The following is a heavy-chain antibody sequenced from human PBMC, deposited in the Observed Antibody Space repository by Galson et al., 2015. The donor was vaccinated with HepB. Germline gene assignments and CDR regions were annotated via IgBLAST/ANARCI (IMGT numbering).Heavy chain of an antibody. J-gene: IGHJ4*02. D-gene: IGHD3-22*01. CDR3: ATSGLYYYDSSGLWEFDY. CDR2: FDLEDGET. Sequence: SVKVSCKVSGYTLTELSMHWVRQAPGKGLEWMGGFDLEDGETTYAQKFQDRVIMTEDTSTDTAYMELSSLRSEDTAVYYCATSGLYYYDSSGLWEFDYWGQGTLVTVSS. CDR1: GYTLTELS. V-gene: IGHV1-24*01.